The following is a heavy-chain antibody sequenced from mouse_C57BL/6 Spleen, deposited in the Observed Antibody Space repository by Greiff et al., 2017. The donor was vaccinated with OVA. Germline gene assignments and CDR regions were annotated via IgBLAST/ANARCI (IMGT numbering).Heavy chain of an antibody. V-gene: IGHV1-22*01. CDR2: INPNNGGT. Sequence: DVQLQESGPELVKPGASVKMSCKASGYTFTDYNMHWVKQSHGKSLEWIGYINPNNGGTSYNQKFKGKATLTVNKSSSTAYMELRSLTSEDSAVYYCASYYGSWYFDVWGTGTTVTVSS. D-gene: IGHD1-1*01. CDR1: GYTFTDYN. CDR3: ASYYGSWYFDV. J-gene: IGHJ1*03.